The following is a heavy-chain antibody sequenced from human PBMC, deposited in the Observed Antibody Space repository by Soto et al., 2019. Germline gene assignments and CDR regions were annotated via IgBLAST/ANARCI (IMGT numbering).Heavy chain of an antibody. CDR3: ARTKYCTNTSCYRGRNNWFDP. J-gene: IGHJ5*02. Sequence: PSETLSLTCTVSGGSISSGDYYWSWIRQPPGKGLEWIGYIYYSESTYYNPSRKSRVTISVDTSKNQFSLTLTSLTAAATAMYYCARTKYCTNTSCYRGRNNWFDPWGPGTLVTVSS. CDR1: GGSISSGDYY. CDR2: IYYSEST. V-gene: IGHV4-30-4*01. D-gene: IGHD2-2*02.